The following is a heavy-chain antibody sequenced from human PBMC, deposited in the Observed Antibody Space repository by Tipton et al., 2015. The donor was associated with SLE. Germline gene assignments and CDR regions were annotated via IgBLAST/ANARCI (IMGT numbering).Heavy chain of an antibody. CDR2: MNPNSGYT. V-gene: IGHV1-8*02. CDR1: GYTFTNYD. Sequence: QLVQSGAEVKQPGASVKVSCKASGYTFTNYDINWVRQATGQGLEWMGWMNPNSGYTVFAQNFQGRVSMTRDTTIGTAYMELSSLRSEDTAVYYCARACGGHSIGGYWGQGTLITVSS. CDR3: ARACGGHSIGGY. D-gene: IGHD2-21*01. J-gene: IGHJ4*02.